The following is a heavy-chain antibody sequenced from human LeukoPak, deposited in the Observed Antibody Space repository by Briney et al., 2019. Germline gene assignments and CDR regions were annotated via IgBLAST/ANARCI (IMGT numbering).Heavy chain of an antibody. Sequence: GGSLRLSCAASGFTFSSYEMNWVRQAPGKGLEWVSYISSSGSTIYYADSVKGRFTISRGNAKNSLYLQMNSLRAEDTAVYYCARDAEQWLFAFDIWGQGTMVTVSS. CDR1: GFTFSSYE. D-gene: IGHD6-19*01. V-gene: IGHV3-48*03. J-gene: IGHJ3*02. CDR3: ARDAEQWLFAFDI. CDR2: ISSSGSTI.